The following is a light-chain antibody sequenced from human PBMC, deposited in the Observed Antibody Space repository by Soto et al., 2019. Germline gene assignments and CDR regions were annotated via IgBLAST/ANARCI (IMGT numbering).Light chain of an antibody. J-gene: IGLJ1*01. Sequence: QSVLTQPPSASGSPGQSVTISCTGTSSDVGAYKYVSWYQQHPGKAPKVIIYEVSKRPSGVPDRFSGSKSGNTASLTVSGLQAEDEADYYCSSYGGSSNLYVFGTGTKAPS. V-gene: IGLV2-8*01. CDR3: SSYGGSSNLYV. CDR2: EVS. CDR1: SSDVGAYKY.